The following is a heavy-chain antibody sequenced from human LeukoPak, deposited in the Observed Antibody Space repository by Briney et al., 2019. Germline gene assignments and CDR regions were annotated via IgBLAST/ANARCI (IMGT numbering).Heavy chain of an antibody. CDR2: IYYSGST. Sequence: KPSETLSLTCTVSGGSISSSSYYWGWIRQPPGKGLEWIGSIYYSGSTYYNPSLKSRVTISVDTSKNQFSLKLSSVTAADTAVYYCARLGRTRSPYWYFDLWGRGTLVTVSS. CDR1: GGSISSSSYY. CDR3: ARLGRTRSPYWYFDL. J-gene: IGHJ2*01. V-gene: IGHV4-39*01. D-gene: IGHD2-2*01.